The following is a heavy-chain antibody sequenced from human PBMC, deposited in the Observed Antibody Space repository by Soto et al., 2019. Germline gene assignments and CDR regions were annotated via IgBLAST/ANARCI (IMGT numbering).Heavy chain of an antibody. V-gene: IGHV3-33*01. CDR1: GFTLSDYG. D-gene: IGHD3-22*01. CDR2: IWHDGGEK. J-gene: IGHJ4*02. CDR3: ARDPGRDSPIDY. Sequence: QVQLVESGGGVVQPGRSLRLSCTASGFTLSDYGMHWVRQAPGKGLEWVAVIWHDGGEKYYADSVTGRFTISRDNSKNTVHLQIDSLGTGDTALYYCARDPGRDSPIDYWGQGTLVTVSS.